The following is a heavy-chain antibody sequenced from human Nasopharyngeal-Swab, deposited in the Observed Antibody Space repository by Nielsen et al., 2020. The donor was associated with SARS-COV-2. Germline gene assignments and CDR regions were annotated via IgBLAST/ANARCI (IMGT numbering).Heavy chain of an antibody. V-gene: IGHV1-2*06. D-gene: IGHD2-21*02. Sequence: ASVKVSCKASGYTFTDYYIHWVRQAPGQGLEWMGRINPYSGGTNYAQKFQGRVTMTRDTSISTAYMELSRLRSDDTAVYYCARDYCGGDCFPDSWGQGTLVTVSS. J-gene: IGHJ4*02. CDR1: GYTFTDYY. CDR2: INPYSGGT. CDR3: ARDYCGGDCFPDS.